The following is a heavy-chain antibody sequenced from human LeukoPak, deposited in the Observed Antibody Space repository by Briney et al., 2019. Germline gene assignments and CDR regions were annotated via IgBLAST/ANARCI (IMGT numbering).Heavy chain of an antibody. J-gene: IGHJ6*04. CDR3: ARDYGSGSYKDYYYGMDV. V-gene: IGHV4-31*03. CDR2: IYYSGST. Sequence: SETLSLTCTVTGGTISSGGYYWSWIRQHPGKGLEWIGYIYYSGSTYYNPSLKSRVTISVDTSKNQFSLKLSSVTAADTAVYYCARDYGSGSYKDYYYGMDVWGKGTTVTVSS. D-gene: IGHD3-10*01. CDR1: GGTISSGGYY.